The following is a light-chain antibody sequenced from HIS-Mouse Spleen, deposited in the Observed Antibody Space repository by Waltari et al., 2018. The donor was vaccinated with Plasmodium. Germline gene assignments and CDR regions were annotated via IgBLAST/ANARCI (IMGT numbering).Light chain of an antibody. Sequence: DIQMTQSPSSLSASVGDTVTITCQASQDISNYLNWYQQKPGKAPKLLNYDASNLETGVPSRFSGSGSGTDFTFTISSLQPEDIATYYCQQYDNLPLTFGGGTKVEIK. J-gene: IGKJ4*01. V-gene: IGKV1-33*01. CDR3: QQYDNLPLT. CDR2: DAS. CDR1: QDISNY.